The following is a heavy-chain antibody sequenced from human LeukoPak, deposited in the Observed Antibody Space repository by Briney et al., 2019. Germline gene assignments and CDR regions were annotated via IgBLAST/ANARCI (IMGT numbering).Heavy chain of an antibody. CDR3: ARDRPFGVVIIPTWFDP. J-gene: IGHJ5*02. Sequence: SEILSLTCTVSGGSISSYYWSWIRQPAGKGLEWIGRIYTSGSTNYNPSLKSRVTMSVDTSKNQFSLKLSSVTAADTAVYYCARDRPFGVVIIPTWFDPWGQGTLVTVSS. V-gene: IGHV4-4*07. CDR1: GGSISSYY. D-gene: IGHD3-3*01. CDR2: IYTSGST.